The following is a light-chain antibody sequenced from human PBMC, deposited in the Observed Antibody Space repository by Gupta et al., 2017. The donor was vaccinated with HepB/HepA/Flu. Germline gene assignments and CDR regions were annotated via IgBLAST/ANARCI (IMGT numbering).Light chain of an antibody. V-gene: IGKV3-11*01. CDR2: DAS. CDR1: QSVRRY. Sequence: EIVLTQSPATLSLSPGERATLSCRASQSVRRYLAWYQQKPGQGPRLLIYDASNRDTGIPARFSGSGSGKDLTLTISSREQEDFAVYYCQQRSNWPFFTFGHGTKVDIK. J-gene: IGKJ3*01. CDR3: QQRSNWPFFT.